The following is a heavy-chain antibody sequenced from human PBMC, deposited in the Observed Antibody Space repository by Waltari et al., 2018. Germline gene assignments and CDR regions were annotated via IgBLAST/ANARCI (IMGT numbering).Heavy chain of an antibody. V-gene: IGHV4-61*02. CDR2: IYTSGST. J-gene: IGHJ5*02. Sequence: QVQLQESGPGLVKPSQTLSLTCTVPGGSISSGSYYWSWIRPPAGKGLEWIGRIYTSGSTNYNPSLKSRVTISVDTSKNQFSLKLSSVTAADTAVYYCARGPERVAAGAFDPWGQGTLVTVSS. D-gene: IGHD6-13*01. CDR3: ARGPERVAAGAFDP. CDR1: GGSISSGSYY.